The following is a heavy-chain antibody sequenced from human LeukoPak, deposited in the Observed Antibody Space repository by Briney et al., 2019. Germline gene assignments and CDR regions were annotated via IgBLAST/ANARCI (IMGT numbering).Heavy chain of an antibody. CDR1: GYTFTGYY. J-gene: IGHJ4*02. CDR2: FNPDSGGT. D-gene: IGHD6-13*01. Sequence: ASVKVSCKASGYTFTGYYMHWVRQAPGQGLEWMGWFNPDSGGTNYAQKFQGRVTMTRDTSISTAYMELSSLRSEDTAVYYCARRPIAAAGTGFDYWGQGTLVTVSS. CDR3: ARRPIAAAGTGFDY. V-gene: IGHV1-2*02.